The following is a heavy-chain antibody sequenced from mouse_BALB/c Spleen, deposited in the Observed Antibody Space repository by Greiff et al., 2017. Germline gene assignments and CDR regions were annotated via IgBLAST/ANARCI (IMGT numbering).Heavy chain of an antibody. J-gene: IGHJ2*01. V-gene: IGHV2-9-2*01. D-gene: IGHD2-2*01. Sequence: VKVVESGPGLVAPSQSLSITCTVSGFSLTSYDISWIRQPPGKGLEWLGVIWTGGGTNYNSAFMSRLSISKDNSKSQVFLKMNSLQTDDTAIYYCVRGGGYDYFDYWGQGTTLTVSS. CDR3: VRGGGYDYFDY. CDR2: IWTGGGT. CDR1: GFSLTSYD.